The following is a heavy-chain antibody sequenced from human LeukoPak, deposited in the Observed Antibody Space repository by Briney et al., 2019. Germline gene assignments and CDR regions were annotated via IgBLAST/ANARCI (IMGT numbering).Heavy chain of an antibody. Sequence: PGGSLRLSCAASGFTFSSYWMSWVRQAPGKGLEWVANIKQDGSEKYYVDSVKGRFTISRDNAKNSLYLQMNSLRAEDTAVYYCARDVYYDSSGYPYYFDYWGQGTLVTVSS. CDR3: ARDVYYDSSGYPYYFDY. V-gene: IGHV3-7*01. D-gene: IGHD3-22*01. CDR2: IKQDGSEK. CDR1: GFTFSSYW. J-gene: IGHJ4*02.